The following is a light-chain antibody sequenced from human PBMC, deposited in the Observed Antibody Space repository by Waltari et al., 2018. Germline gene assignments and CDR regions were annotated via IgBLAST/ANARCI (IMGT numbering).Light chain of an antibody. J-gene: IGLJ2*01. V-gene: IGLV7-46*01. CDR2: DTN. CDR3: LISSDDARV. Sequence: QAVVTQEPSLPVSPGGTVPLTCCPSSGAVTRGHYPSGFQQKPGQAPRTRIFDTNNKHSWTPARFIGSLLGGKAALTLSGAQPEDEAVYYCLISSDDARVFGGGTKLTVL. CDR1: SGAVTRGHY.